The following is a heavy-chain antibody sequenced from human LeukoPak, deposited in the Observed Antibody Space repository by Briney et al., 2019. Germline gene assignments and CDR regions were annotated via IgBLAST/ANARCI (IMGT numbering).Heavy chain of an antibody. J-gene: IGHJ4*02. V-gene: IGHV1-69*13. CDR2: IIPIFGTA. Sequence: SVKVSCKASGGTFSSYAISWVRQAPGQGLEWMGGIIPIFGTANYAQKFQGRVTITADESTSTAYMELSSLRSDDTAVYYCARDMRDSNQPDYWGQGTLVTVSS. D-gene: IGHD4-11*01. CDR3: ARDMRDSNQPDY. CDR1: GGTFSSYA.